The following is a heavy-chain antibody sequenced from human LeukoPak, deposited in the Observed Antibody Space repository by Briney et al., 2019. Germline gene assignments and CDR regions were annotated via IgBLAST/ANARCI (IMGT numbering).Heavy chain of an antibody. CDR2: ISGSGDNT. CDR3: AKARYYDFWSGPFGFHI. CDR1: GFTFSTYA. D-gene: IGHD3-3*01. Sequence: PGGSPRLSCAASGFTFSTYAMNWARQASGKGLEWVSTISGSGDNTSYADSVKGRFTISRDNSKNTLYLQMNSLRVDDTAIYYCAKARYYDFWSGPFGFHIWGKGTMVTVSS. V-gene: IGHV3-23*01. J-gene: IGHJ3*02.